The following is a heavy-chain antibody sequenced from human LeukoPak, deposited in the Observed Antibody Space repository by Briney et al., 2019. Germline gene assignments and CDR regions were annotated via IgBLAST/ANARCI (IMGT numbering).Heavy chain of an antibody. J-gene: IGHJ6*04. CDR3: AKDYAYYYVDYYYGMDV. CDR1: GFTFSDYY. Sequence: GGSLRLSCAASGFTFSDYYMSWIRQAPGKGLEWVAVISYDGSNKYYADSVKGRFTISRDNSKNTLYLQMNSLRAEDTAVYYCAKDYAYYYVDYYYGMDVWGKGTTVTVSS. V-gene: IGHV3-30*18. D-gene: IGHD3-10*02. CDR2: ISYDGSNK.